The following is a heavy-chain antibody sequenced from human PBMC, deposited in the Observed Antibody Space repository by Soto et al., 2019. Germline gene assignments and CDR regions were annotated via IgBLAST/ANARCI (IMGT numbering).Heavy chain of an antibody. CDR3: ARADGLYYYDSSGYYYDAFDI. D-gene: IGHD3-22*01. Sequence: QVQLVQSGAEVKKPGSSVKVSCKASGGTFSSYAISWVRQAPGQGLEWMGGIIPIFGTANYAQKFQGRVTITADKSTSTAYIELSSLRSEDTAVYYCARADGLYYYDSSGYYYDAFDIWGQGTMVTVSS. V-gene: IGHV1-69*06. CDR2: IIPIFGTA. CDR1: GGTFSSYA. J-gene: IGHJ3*02.